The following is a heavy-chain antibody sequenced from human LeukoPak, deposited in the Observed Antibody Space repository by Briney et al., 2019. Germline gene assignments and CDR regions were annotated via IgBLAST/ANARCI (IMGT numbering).Heavy chain of an antibody. CDR3: ARDNGYTSGWGPPFDY. J-gene: IGHJ4*02. Sequence: SETLSLTCTVSGGSVSSYYWSWIRQPAGKGLEWIGRMYISGSTKYNPSLKSRVTMSIDTSRNQLSLKLSPVTAADTAVYYCARDNGYTSGWGPPFDYWGQGTLVTVSS. V-gene: IGHV4-4*07. CDR1: GGSVSSYY. CDR2: MYISGST. D-gene: IGHD6-19*01.